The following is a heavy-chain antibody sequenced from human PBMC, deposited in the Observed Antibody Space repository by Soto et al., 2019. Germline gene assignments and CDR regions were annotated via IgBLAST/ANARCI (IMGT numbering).Heavy chain of an antibody. Sequence: ASVKVSCKASGYHLTTYGISWVRQAPGQGLEWMGWISAYHANTNYAQKLKRRVTMTTDTSASTAYMELRSLRSDDTAVYYCARDASVVVRASMGYWGQGTVVTVAS. J-gene: IGHJ4*02. CDR3: ARDASVVVRASMGY. D-gene: IGHD2-2*01. V-gene: IGHV1-18*04. CDR1: GYHLTTYG. CDR2: ISAYHANT.